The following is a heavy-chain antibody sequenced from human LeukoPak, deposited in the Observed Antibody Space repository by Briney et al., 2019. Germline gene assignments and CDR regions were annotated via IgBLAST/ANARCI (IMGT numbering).Heavy chain of an antibody. D-gene: IGHD3-9*01. CDR1: GGSISSRSYY. CDR2: IYYRGST. V-gene: IGHV4-39*01. Sequence: SETLSLTCILTGGSISSRSYYWGWSRQPPGKGLEWIWSIYYRGSTYYNPSLKSRVTISVDTSTNQFSLKLSSVTAADTAVYYCASQPYYDILTGYSHFDYWGQGTLVTVSS. J-gene: IGHJ4*02. CDR3: ASQPYYDILTGYSHFDY.